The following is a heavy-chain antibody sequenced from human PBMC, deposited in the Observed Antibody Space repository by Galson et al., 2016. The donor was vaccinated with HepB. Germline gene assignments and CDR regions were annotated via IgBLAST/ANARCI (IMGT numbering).Heavy chain of an antibody. CDR3: AKVPSMVRGF. Sequence: SLRLSCAASGFRFSSYAMHWVRQAPGKGLEWVAMISSDGSDEYYADSVKGRFSISRDNSKDTLFLQMNSLRAEDTAVYYCAKVPSMVRGFWGQGTMVTVSS. J-gene: IGHJ3*01. CDR2: ISSDGSDE. D-gene: IGHD3-10*01. CDR1: GFRFSSYA. V-gene: IGHV3-30*18.